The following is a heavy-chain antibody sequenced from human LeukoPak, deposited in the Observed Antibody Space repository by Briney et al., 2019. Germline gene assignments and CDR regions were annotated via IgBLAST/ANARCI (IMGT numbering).Heavy chain of an antibody. CDR3: ARDKAMANNYYYYYYMAV. D-gene: IGHD5-18*01. Sequence: GGSLRLSCAASGFTFSSYWMSWVRQAPGKGLEWVANIKQDGSEKYYVDSVKGRFTISRDNAKNSLYLQMNSLRAEDTAVYYCARDKAMANNYYYYYYMAVWGKGTTVTVSS. J-gene: IGHJ6*03. V-gene: IGHV3-7*01. CDR2: IKQDGSEK. CDR1: GFTFSSYW.